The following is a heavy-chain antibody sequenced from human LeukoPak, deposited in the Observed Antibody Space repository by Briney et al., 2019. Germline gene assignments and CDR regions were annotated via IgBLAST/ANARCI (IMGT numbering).Heavy chain of an antibody. CDR3: AKDVHYYDSSGYYYY. V-gene: IGHV3-9*01. CDR1: GFTFDDYT. Sequence: GRSLRLSCAASGFTFDDYTMHWVRQAPGKGLEWVSGISWNSGSIGYADSVKGRFTISRDNAKNSLYLQMNSLRAEDAAVYYCAKDVHYYDSSGYYYYWGQGTLVTVSS. CDR2: ISWNSGSI. J-gene: IGHJ4*02. D-gene: IGHD3-22*01.